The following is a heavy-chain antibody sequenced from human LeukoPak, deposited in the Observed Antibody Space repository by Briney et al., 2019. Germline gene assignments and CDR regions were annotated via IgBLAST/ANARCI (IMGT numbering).Heavy chain of an antibody. D-gene: IGHD1-26*01. Sequence: ASVKVSCKASGYTFTSYGISWVRQAPGQGLEWMGWISAYNGNTNYAQKLQGRVTMTTDTSTSTAYMELRSLRSDDTAVYYCARDVLGGSYGGGVFGYWGQGTLVTVSS. CDR2: ISAYNGNT. CDR3: ARDVLGGSYGGGVFGY. V-gene: IGHV1-18*01. CDR1: GYTFTSYG. J-gene: IGHJ4*02.